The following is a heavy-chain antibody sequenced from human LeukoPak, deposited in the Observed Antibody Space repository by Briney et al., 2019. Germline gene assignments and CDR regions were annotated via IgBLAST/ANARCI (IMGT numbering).Heavy chain of an antibody. CDR3: ASHYYDFWSGYPNDAFDI. Sequence: GGSLRLSCAASEFTFSSYSMNWVRQAPGKGLEWVSYITNSGNSKSYADSVKGRFTISRDNSKNTLYLQMNSLRAEDTAVYYCASHYYDFWSGYPNDAFDIWGQGTMVTVSS. CDR1: EFTFSSYS. V-gene: IGHV3-48*01. CDR2: ITNSGNSK. J-gene: IGHJ3*02. D-gene: IGHD3-3*01.